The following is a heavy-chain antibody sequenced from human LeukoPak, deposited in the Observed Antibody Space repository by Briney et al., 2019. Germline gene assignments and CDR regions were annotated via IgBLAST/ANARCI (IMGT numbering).Heavy chain of an antibody. Sequence: PGGSLRLSCVASGFTLSSHWMHWLRLAPGKGLVWVSRINSDGSTINYADSVKGRFTISRDNAKSTLYLQMNSLRAEDTALYYCARDVSGRNVDIVPTTPYYFGMDVWGQGTTVTVSS. V-gene: IGHV3-74*01. CDR2: INSDGSTI. CDR1: GFTLSSHW. CDR3: ARDVSGRNVDIVPTTPYYFGMDV. D-gene: IGHD5-12*01. J-gene: IGHJ6*02.